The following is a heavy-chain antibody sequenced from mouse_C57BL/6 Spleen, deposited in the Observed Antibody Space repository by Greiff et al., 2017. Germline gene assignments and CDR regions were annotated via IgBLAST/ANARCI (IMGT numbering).Heavy chain of an antibody. V-gene: IGHV1-19*01. Sequence: VQLKESGPVLVKPGASVKMSCKASGYTFTDYYMNWVKQSHGKSLEWIGVINPYNGGTSYNQKFKGKATLTVDKSSSTAYMELNSLTSEDSAVYYCARDDWGYWGQGTTLTVSS. D-gene: IGHD2-4*01. CDR2: INPYNGGT. CDR3: ARDDWGY. CDR1: GYTFTDYY. J-gene: IGHJ2*01.